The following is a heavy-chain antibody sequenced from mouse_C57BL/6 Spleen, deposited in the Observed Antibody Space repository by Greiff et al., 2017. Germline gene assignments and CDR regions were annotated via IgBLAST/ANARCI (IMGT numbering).Heavy chain of an antibody. CDR2: ISSGSSTI. V-gene: IGHV5-17*01. Sequence: DVKLVESGGGLVKPGGSLKLSCAASGFTFSDYGMHWVRQAPEKGLEWVAYISSGSSTIYYADTVKGRFTISRDNAKNTLFLQMTSLRSEDTAMYYCARKTYYDYDSYAMDYWGQGTSVTVSS. D-gene: IGHD2-4*01. CDR1: GFTFSDYG. J-gene: IGHJ4*01. CDR3: ARKTYYDYDSYAMDY.